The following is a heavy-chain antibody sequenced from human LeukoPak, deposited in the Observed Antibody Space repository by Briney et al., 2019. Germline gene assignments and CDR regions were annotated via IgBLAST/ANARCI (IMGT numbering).Heavy chain of an antibody. CDR1: GGSFSGYY. CDR3: ARDRGPRLWFGELRWYWFDP. J-gene: IGHJ5*02. CDR2: IYTSGST. Sequence: SETLSLTCAVYGGSFSGYYWSWLRQPAGKGLEWVGRIYTSGSTNYNPSLQRRVTISVETTKNQFSLKRRSVTAAGAAVYFCARDRGPRLWFGELRWYWFDPWGQGTLVTVSS. D-gene: IGHD3-10*01. V-gene: IGHV4-59*10.